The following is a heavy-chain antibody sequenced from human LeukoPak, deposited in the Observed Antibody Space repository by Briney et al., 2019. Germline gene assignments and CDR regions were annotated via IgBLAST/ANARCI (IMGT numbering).Heavy chain of an antibody. CDR1: GFTLSSYA. D-gene: IGHD5-18*01. Sequence: GGSLRLSCVASGFTLSSYAMSWVRQAPGKGLEWVSVSYSGDNTYYADSVKGRFTISRDNSKNTLYLQMNSLRAEDTAVYYCAKDLSTYTAMVTPIDYWGQGTLVTVSS. CDR3: AKDLSTYTAMVTPIDY. CDR2: SYSGDNT. V-gene: IGHV3-23*03. J-gene: IGHJ4*02.